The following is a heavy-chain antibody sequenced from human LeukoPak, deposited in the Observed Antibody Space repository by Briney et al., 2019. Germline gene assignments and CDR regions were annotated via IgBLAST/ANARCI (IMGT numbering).Heavy chain of an antibody. D-gene: IGHD3-3*02. CDR3: AALARDY. Sequence: GGSLRLSCAVSGFIVSSTYMTWVRQAPGKGLEWVSVIHNDGSTYHADSVKGRFTISRDNSKNTLYLQKNSLRVEDTAAYYCAALARDYWGQGTLVTVSS. CDR1: GFIVSSTY. J-gene: IGHJ4*02. V-gene: IGHV3-53*01. CDR2: IHNDGST.